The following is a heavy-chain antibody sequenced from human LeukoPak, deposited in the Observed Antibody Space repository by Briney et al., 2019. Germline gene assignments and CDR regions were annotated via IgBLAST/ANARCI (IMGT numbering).Heavy chain of an antibody. D-gene: IGHD2/OR15-2a*01. Sequence: ASVKVSCKVSGYTLTELSMHWVRQAPGKGLEWMGGFDPEDGETIYAQKFQGRVTMTEDTSTDTAYMELSSLRSEDTAVYYCATGLLATTLGNWFDPWGQGTLVTVSS. V-gene: IGHV1-24*01. CDR3: ATGLLATTLGNWFDP. J-gene: IGHJ5*02. CDR2: FDPEDGET. CDR1: GYTLTELS.